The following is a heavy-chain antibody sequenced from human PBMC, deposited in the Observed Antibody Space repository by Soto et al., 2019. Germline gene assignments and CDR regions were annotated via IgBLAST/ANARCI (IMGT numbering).Heavy chain of an antibody. D-gene: IGHD2-21*02. CDR2: VNPSGGHT. J-gene: IGHJ4*02. Sequence: QVQLMQSGAEVKKPGASVKVSCKASGDTFTEYYIHWVRQAPGQGLEWMGTVNPSGGHTTYAQHFLGRVTMTRDTANSTLYMELTSLTSADTAVYYCARGGNVVVVTAALDYWGQGTLVTVSS. CDR3: ARGGNVVVVTAALDY. CDR1: GDTFTEYY. V-gene: IGHV1-46*01.